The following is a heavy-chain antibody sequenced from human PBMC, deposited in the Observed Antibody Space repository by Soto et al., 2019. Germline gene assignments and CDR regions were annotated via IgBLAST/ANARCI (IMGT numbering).Heavy chain of an antibody. D-gene: IGHD3-16*01. Sequence: QVQLVESGGGVVQPGRSLRLSCAASGFFFSSYTMHWVRQAQGKGLEWVAAISHDGSNKYYADSVKGRFTISKDNLKNTLYLQMNSLRAEEAAVYYCARERGGSGDRYKLYYYLVAMDVWGQVTTVTVSS. J-gene: IGHJ6*02. CDR1: GFFFSSYT. CDR3: ARERGGSGDRYKLYYYLVAMDV. CDR2: ISHDGSNK. V-gene: IGHV3-30-3*01.